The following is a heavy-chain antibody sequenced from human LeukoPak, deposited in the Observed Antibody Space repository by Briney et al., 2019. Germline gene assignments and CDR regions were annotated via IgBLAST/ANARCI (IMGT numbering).Heavy chain of an antibody. CDR1: GGTISSYY. Sequence: SETLSLTCTVSGGTISSYYWSWIRQPPGKELEWIGYFYYSGGTNYNPSLKSRVNISVDTSKNQFSLKLSSVTAADTAVYYYARGGTNWNGYYYYGMDVWGQGTTVTVS. J-gene: IGHJ6*02. D-gene: IGHD1-20*01. CDR3: ARGGTNWNGYYYYGMDV. V-gene: IGHV4-59*01. CDR2: FYYSGGT.